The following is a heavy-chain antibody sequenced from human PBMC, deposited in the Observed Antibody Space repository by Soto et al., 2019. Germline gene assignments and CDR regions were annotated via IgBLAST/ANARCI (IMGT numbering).Heavy chain of an antibody. V-gene: IGHV4-39*01. CDR1: GGSISSSSYY. D-gene: IGHD2-15*01. CDR3: AKTVVAARYYYYYYMDV. J-gene: IGHJ6*03. CDR2: IYYSGST. Sequence: SETLSLTCTVSGGSISSSSYYWGWIRQPPGKGLEWIGSIYYSGSTYYNPSLKSRVTISVDTSKNQFSLKLSSVTAADTAVYYCAKTVVAARYYYYYYMDVWGKGTTVTVPS.